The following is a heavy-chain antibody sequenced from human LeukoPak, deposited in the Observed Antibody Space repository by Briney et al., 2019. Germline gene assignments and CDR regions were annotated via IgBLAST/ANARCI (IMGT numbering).Heavy chain of an antibody. CDR3: ARGENWAFDC. D-gene: IGHD7-27*01. Sequence: GGSLRLSCAASGFTLSNFWMSWVRQAPGKGLECVANINQEGGEKYYVDSVKGRFTISRDNAKNSLYLQMSTLRAEDTAVYYCARGENWAFDCWGQGTLVTVSS. J-gene: IGHJ4*02. V-gene: IGHV3-7*04. CDR1: GFTLSNFW. CDR2: INQEGGEK.